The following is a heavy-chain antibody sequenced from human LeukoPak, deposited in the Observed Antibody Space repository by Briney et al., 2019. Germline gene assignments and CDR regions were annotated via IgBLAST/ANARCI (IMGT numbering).Heavy chain of an antibody. J-gene: IGHJ5*02. Sequence: ASVKVSRKDSGYTFTGYYMHWVRQAPGKGLEWMGGFDPEDGETIYAQKFQGRVTMTEDTSTDTAYMELSSLRSEDTAVYYCATETSGSYRRWFDPWGQGTLVTVSS. V-gene: IGHV1-24*01. CDR2: FDPEDGET. D-gene: IGHD1-26*01. CDR3: ATETSGSYRRWFDP. CDR1: GYTFTGYY.